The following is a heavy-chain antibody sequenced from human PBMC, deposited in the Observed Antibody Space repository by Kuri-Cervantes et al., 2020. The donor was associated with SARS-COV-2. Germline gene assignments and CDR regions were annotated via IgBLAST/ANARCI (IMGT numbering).Heavy chain of an antibody. D-gene: IGHD2-21*01. CDR3: AREGTIVVGGLDS. V-gene: IGHV1-8*03. Sequence: GGSLRLSCTASGYTFTNYDINWVRQATGQGLEWMGWMNPNSGDTDYAQKFQGRVILTRNTSTTTAYMELRGLKSEDTAVYYCAREGTIVVGGLDSWGQGTLVTVSS. J-gene: IGHJ4*02. CDR2: MNPNSGDT. CDR1: GYTFTNYD.